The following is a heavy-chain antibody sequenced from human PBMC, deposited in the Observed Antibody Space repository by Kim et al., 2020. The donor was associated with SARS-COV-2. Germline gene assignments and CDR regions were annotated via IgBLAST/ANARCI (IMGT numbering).Heavy chain of an antibody. Sequence: SETLSLTCAAHGESFSAYFWSWIRQSPGKGLEWIGEINHNGFINYNPSLESRVTISVDASKRHFSLRLASVTAADTGIYYCSREAEMSTIDYWG. CDR1: GESFSAYF. D-gene: IGHD1-1*01. V-gene: IGHV4-34*01. CDR2: INHNGFI. CDR3: SREAEMSTIDY. J-gene: IGHJ4*01.